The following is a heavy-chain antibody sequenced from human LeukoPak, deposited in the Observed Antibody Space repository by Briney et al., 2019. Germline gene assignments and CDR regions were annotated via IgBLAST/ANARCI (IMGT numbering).Heavy chain of an antibody. CDR1: GGSFSPYY. V-gene: IGHV4-59*01. J-gene: IGHJ4*02. Sequence: PSETLSLTCTVSGGSFSPYYWIWIRQPPGKGLEWIGYIYYSGNTNYNPSLKSRVTISVDTSKNQFSLKLTSVTAADTAVYYCARASRGHDYWGQGTLVTVSS. D-gene: IGHD3-10*01. CDR3: ARASRGHDY. CDR2: IYYSGNT.